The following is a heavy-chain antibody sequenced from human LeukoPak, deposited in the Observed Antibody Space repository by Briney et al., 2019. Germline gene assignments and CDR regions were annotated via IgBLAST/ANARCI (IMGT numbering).Heavy chain of an antibody. CDR1: GFTFSSDW. CDR2: INQEGTEE. Sequence: GGSLRLSCVASGFTFSSDWMSWVRQAPGKGLEWVAYINQEGTEEGYVDSVRGRFTISRDNAKNSLYLQMNSLRAEDTALYYCARDYYDSSGYSYFDYWGQGTLVTVSS. CDR3: ARDYYDSSGYSYFDY. D-gene: IGHD3-22*01. V-gene: IGHV3-7*03. J-gene: IGHJ4*02.